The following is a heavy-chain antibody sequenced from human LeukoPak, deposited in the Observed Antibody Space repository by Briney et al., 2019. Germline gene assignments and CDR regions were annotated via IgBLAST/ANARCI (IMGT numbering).Heavy chain of an antibody. V-gene: IGHV1-8*01. D-gene: IGHD6-19*01. CDR1: GYTFTSYD. CDR2: MNPNSGNT. CDR3: VRARYSSAWFDS. Sequence: ASVKVSCKASGYTFTSYDINWVRQATGQGLEWMGWMNPNSGNTGYAQKFQGRVNMTSDTPMTTAYMELNSLISEDTAVYYCVRARYSSAWFDSWGHGALVIVSS. J-gene: IGHJ5*01.